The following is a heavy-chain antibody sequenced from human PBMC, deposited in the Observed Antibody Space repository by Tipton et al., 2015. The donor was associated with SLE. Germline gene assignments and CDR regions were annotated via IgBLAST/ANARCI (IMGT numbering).Heavy chain of an antibody. CDR3: ARGPGPLNFLAARPF. Sequence: TLSLTCTVSGGSISSYYWSWIRQPPGKGLEWIGDIYYSGSTNYNPSLKSRVTLSVDTSKNQFSRKLSSVTAADTAVYYCARGPGPLNFLAARPFWGQGTLVTVSS. CDR2: IYYSGST. D-gene: IGHD6-6*01. J-gene: IGHJ4*02. CDR1: GGSISSYY. V-gene: IGHV4-59*08.